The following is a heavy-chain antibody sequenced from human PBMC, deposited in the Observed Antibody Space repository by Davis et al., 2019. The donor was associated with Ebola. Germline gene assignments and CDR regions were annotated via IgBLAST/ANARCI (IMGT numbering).Heavy chain of an antibody. CDR3: ARGLVRGVILFDY. CDR1: GFIFSSYA. CDR2: ISYDGSNK. V-gene: IGHV3-30-3*01. J-gene: IGHJ4*02. Sequence: GESLKISCAASGFIFSSYAMHWVRQAPGKGLEWVAVISYDGSNKYYADSVKGRFTISRDNSKNTLYLQMNSLRAEDTAVYYCARGLVRGVILFDYWGQGTLVTVSS. D-gene: IGHD3-10*01.